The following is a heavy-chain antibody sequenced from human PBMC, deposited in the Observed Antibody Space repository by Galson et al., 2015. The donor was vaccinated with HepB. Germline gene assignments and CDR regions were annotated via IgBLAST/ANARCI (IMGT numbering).Heavy chain of an antibody. D-gene: IGHD2-15*01. V-gene: IGHV1-8*01. Sequence: SVKVSCKASGYTFTSYDINWVRQATGQGLEWMGWMNPNSGNTGYAQKFQGRVTMTRNTSISTAYMELSSLRSEDTAVYYCARESGVRYCSGGSCYSDYYYYMDVWGKGTTVTVSS. CDR2: MNPNSGNT. CDR3: ARESGVRYCSGGSCYSDYYYYMDV. CDR1: GYTFTSYD. J-gene: IGHJ6*03.